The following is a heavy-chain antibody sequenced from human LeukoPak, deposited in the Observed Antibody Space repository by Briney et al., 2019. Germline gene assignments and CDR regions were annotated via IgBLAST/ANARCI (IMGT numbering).Heavy chain of an antibody. CDR3: SRGFTFGGVIPAY. D-gene: IGHD3-16*02. CDR1: GFTFGDYA. V-gene: IGHV3-49*04. Sequence: PGGSLRLSCTASGFTFGDYAMIWVRQAPGKGLEWVGFIRSKGYGGTTEYAASVKGRFTISRDDSKSIAYLQMNSLKTEDTAVYYCSRGFTFGGVIPAYWGQGTLVTVSS. J-gene: IGHJ4*02. CDR2: IRSKGYGGTT.